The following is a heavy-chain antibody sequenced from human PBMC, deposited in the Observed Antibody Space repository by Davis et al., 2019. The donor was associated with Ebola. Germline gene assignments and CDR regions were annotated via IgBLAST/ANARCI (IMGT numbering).Heavy chain of an antibody. CDR1: GFTFSGSA. D-gene: IGHD1-26*01. Sequence: PGGSLRLSCAASGFTFSGSAMHWVRQAPGKGLEWVGRIRSKVNNYVTAYAASMQGRFSISRDDSKSTAFPQLDNLKAEDTAVYYCSRRYSGTFRNALDIWGQGTMVTVSS. CDR3: SRRYSGTFRNALDI. CDR2: IRSKVNNYVT. J-gene: IGHJ3*02. V-gene: IGHV3-73*01.